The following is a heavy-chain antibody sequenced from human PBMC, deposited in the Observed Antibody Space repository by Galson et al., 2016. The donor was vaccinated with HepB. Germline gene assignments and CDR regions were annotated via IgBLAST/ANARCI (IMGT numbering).Heavy chain of an antibody. Sequence: SLRLSCAASGFIFSSYAMHWVRQAPGKGLESLADISYDGSNIYSADSVKGRFTISRDNSKNMVHLQLNSLRVEDTALYYCAKGHSGSDYDAAFDVWGQGTMVTVSS. CDR3: AKGHSGSDYDAAFDV. CDR2: ISYDGSNI. D-gene: IGHD1-26*01. V-gene: IGHV3-30*18. J-gene: IGHJ3*01. CDR1: GFIFSSYA.